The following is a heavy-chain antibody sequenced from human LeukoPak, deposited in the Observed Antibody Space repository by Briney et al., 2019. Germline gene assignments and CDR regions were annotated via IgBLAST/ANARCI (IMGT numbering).Heavy chain of an antibody. V-gene: IGHV3-23*01. J-gene: IGHJ4*02. CDR2: ISGSGGST. CDR1: GFTFSSYA. CDR3: AKDAGYSGSYYLGY. Sequence: PGVSLRLSCAASGFTFSSYAMSWVRQAPGKGLEWVSAISGSGGSTYYADSVKGRFTISRDNSKNTLYLQMNSLRAEDTAVYYCAKDAGYSGSYYLGYWGQGTLVTVSS. D-gene: IGHD1-26*01.